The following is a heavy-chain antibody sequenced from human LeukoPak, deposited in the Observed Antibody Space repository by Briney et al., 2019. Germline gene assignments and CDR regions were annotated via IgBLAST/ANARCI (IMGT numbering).Heavy chain of an antibody. J-gene: IGHJ6*03. Sequence: ASVKVSCKASGYTFTSYDINWVRQATGQGLEWMGWMNPNSGNTGYAQKFQGRVSITRNTSISTAYMELSSLRSEDTAVYYCARGVVGATSQYYYYYMDVWGKGTTVTVSS. CDR2: MNPNSGNT. CDR1: GYTFTSYD. V-gene: IGHV1-8*03. D-gene: IGHD1-26*01. CDR3: ARGVVGATSQYYYYYMDV.